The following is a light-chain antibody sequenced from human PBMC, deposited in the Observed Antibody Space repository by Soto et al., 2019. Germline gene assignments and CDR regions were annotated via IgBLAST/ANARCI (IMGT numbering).Light chain of an antibody. V-gene: IGKV1-39*01. J-gene: IGKJ1*01. CDR1: QSISSY. Sequence: DIQMTQSPSSLSASVGDRVTITCRASQSISSYLNWYQQKPGKAPKLLIYAASSLQSGVPSRFSGSGSGTDFTLTISSLQPEDFATYYCQQSYSTPQTFGSGT. CDR2: AAS. CDR3: QQSYSTPQT.